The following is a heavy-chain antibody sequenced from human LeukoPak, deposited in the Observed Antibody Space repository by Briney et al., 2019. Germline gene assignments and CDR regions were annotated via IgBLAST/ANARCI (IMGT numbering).Heavy chain of an antibody. CDR1: GYTLTDLS. CDR3: ATAADYDILTGYYNGLDY. D-gene: IGHD3-9*01. CDR2: FDPEDGET. V-gene: IGHV1-24*01. J-gene: IGHJ4*02. Sequence: ASVKVSCKFSGYTLTDLSMHWVRHRPGKGLEWMGGFDPEDGETIYAQKFQGRVTMTEDTSTDTAYMELSSLRSEDTAVYYCATAADYDILTGYYNGLDYWGQGTLVTVSS.